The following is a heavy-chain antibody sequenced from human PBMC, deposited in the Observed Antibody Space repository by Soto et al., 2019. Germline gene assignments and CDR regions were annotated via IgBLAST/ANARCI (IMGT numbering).Heavy chain of an antibody. CDR1: GGSISSNY. CDR2: VYNSGST. CDR3: ARYRRGAVAGYTLDN. V-gene: IGHV4-59*01. J-gene: IGHJ4*02. D-gene: IGHD6-13*01. Sequence: TSETLSLTCTVSGGSISSNYWTWIRQPPGKGLEWIGYVYNSGSTNYNPSLKSRVTISEDTSKSQFSLKVNSMTAADTAVYYCARYRRGAVAGYTLDNWGQGILVTVSS.